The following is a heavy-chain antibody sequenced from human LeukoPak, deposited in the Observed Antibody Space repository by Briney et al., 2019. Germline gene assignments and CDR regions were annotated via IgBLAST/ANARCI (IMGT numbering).Heavy chain of an antibody. D-gene: IGHD3-22*01. CDR1: GFTFHDYA. Sequence: PGGSLRLSCAASGFTFHDYAMHWVRQAPGKGLEWVSLINGDGGKTYYGDSGKGRFTISRDNSKDTLYLQLNSLRAEDTAVYYCAKAGGSSGSQPPLYFDYWGQGTLVTVSS. CDR3: AKAGGSSGSQPPLYFDY. CDR2: INGDGGKT. V-gene: IGHV3-43*02. J-gene: IGHJ4*02.